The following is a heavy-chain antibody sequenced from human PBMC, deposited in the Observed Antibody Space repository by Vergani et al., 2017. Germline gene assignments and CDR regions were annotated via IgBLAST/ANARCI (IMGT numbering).Heavy chain of an antibody. D-gene: IGHD3-10*01. V-gene: IGHV4-30-4*01. CDR1: GGSISSGDYY. CDR2: IYYSGST. Sequence: QVQLQESGPGLVKPSQTLSLTCTVSGGSISSGDYYWSWIRQPPGKGLEWIGYIYYSGSTYYNPSLKSRVTISVDTSKNQFSLKLSSVTAADTAVYYCARDGVSIYGSGSYYIDYWGQGTLVTVSS. CDR3: ARDGVSIYGSGSYYIDY. J-gene: IGHJ4*02.